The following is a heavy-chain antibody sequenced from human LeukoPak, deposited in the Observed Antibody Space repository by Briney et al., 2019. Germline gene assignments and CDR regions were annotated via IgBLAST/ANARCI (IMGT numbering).Heavy chain of an antibody. D-gene: IGHD3-16*01. CDR2: IYHSGST. CDR3: ARVEGGDTENWFDP. V-gene: IGHV4-39*07. CDR1: GDSISSSSHY. J-gene: IGHJ5*02. Sequence: SETLSPTCTVSGDSISSSSHYWGWIRQPPGKGMEWIGSIYHSGSTYYNPSLKSRVTISVDTSKNQFSLKLSSVTAADTAVYYCARVEGGDTENWFDPWGQGTLVTVSS.